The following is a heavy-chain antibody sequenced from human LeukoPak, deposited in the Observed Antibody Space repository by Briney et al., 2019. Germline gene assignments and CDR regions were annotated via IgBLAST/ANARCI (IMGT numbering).Heavy chain of an antibody. Sequence: GGSLRLSCAASGFTFSSYAMHWVRQAPGKGLEWVAVISYDGSNKYYADSVKGRFTISRDNSKNTLYLQTNSLRAEDTAVYYCAREQLVGGNGMDVWGQGTTVTVSS. J-gene: IGHJ6*02. CDR1: GFTFSSYA. V-gene: IGHV3-30-3*01. D-gene: IGHD6-6*01. CDR3: AREQLVGGNGMDV. CDR2: ISYDGSNK.